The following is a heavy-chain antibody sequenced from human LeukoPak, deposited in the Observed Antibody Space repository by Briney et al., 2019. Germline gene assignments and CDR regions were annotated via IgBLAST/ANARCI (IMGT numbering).Heavy chain of an antibody. Sequence: SETLSLTCTVSGGSISSYYWSWIRQPPGKGLEWIGYIYYSGSTNYNPSLKSRVTISVDTSKNQFSLKLSSVTAADTAVYYCARDNANYYDSSGYAFDIWGQGTMVTVSS. CDR2: IYYSGST. D-gene: IGHD3-22*01. CDR3: ARDNANYYDSSGYAFDI. CDR1: GGSISSYY. J-gene: IGHJ3*02. V-gene: IGHV4-59*01.